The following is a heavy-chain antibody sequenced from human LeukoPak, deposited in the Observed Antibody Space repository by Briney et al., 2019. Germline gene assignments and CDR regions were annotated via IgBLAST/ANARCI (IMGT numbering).Heavy chain of an antibody. CDR3: ARQHSSSWYVWFDP. D-gene: IGHD6-13*01. Sequence: SETLSLTCVVSGYSISSSSYYWGWIRQPPGKGLEWIGSIYYSGSTYYNPSLKSRVTISVDTSKNQFSLKLSSVTAADTAVYYCARQHSSSWYVWFDPWGQGTLVTVSS. CDR2: IYYSGST. V-gene: IGHV4-39*01. J-gene: IGHJ5*02. CDR1: GYSISSSSYY.